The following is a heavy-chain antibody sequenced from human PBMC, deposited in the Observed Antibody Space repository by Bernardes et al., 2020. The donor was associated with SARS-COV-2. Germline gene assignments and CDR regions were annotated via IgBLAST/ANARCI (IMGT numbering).Heavy chain of an antibody. Sequence: GGSLRLLCAASGITFSSYCMLWVRQAPGKGLVWVSRMSGDGSGTTYADSVKGRFTISRDNARNTLFLQMNSLRAEDTGVYYCAGTSNTCCDYWGQGTLVTVSS. CDR1: GITFSSYC. D-gene: IGHD2-2*01. V-gene: IGHV3-74*01. CDR2: MSGDGSGT. J-gene: IGHJ4*02. CDR3: AGTSNTCCDY.